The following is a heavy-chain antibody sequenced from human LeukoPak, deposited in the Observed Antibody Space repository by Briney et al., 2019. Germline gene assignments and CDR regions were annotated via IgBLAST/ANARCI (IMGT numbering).Heavy chain of an antibody. Sequence: SETLSLTCNVSGGSISSGDKYWSWIRQPPGKGLEWIGYIYYSGSTSYNPSLKSRLTISVDTSENQFSLHLTSVTAADTAVYFCARVTRWAGLDFWGQGTLVTVSS. CDR3: ARVTRWAGLDF. CDR1: GGSISSGDKY. CDR2: IYYSGST. D-gene: IGHD6-19*01. V-gene: IGHV4-30-4*01. J-gene: IGHJ4*02.